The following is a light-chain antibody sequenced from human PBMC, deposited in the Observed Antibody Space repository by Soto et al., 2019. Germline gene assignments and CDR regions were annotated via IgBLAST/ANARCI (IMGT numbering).Light chain of an antibody. J-gene: IGKJ5*01. Sequence: EIVMTQFPATLSLFPVETATLSCRASQTVGTYLAWYQQKPGQAPRLLISDASNRATGVPTRFSGSGSGTDFTLTISSLEPEDFAVYFCQQRNNWPRITFGQGTRLEIK. CDR1: QTVGTY. CDR3: QQRNNWPRIT. CDR2: DAS. V-gene: IGKV3-11*01.